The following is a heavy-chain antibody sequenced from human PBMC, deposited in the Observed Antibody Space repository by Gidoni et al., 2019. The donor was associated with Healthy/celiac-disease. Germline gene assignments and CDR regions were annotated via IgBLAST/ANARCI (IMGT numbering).Heavy chain of an antibody. Sequence: EVQLVESGGGVVQPGGALRLSCAAAGFTFDDYAMHWVRQAPGKGLEWVSLISGDGGSTYYADSVKGRFTISRDNSKNSLYLQMNSLRTEDTALYYCAKTASGSYHYWGQGTLVTVSS. CDR1: GFTFDDYA. D-gene: IGHD1-26*01. CDR3: AKTASGSYHY. J-gene: IGHJ4*02. CDR2: ISGDGGST. V-gene: IGHV3-43*02.